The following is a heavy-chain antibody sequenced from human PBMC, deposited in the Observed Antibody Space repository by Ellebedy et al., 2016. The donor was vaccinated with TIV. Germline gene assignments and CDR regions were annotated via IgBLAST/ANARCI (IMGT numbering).Heavy chain of an antibody. CDR1: GFSFSIYG. D-gene: IGHD3-22*01. J-gene: IGHJ4*02. CDR3: ARDRDSYDNSGYLGY. CDR2: IWYDGVNI. V-gene: IGHV3-33*01. Sequence: GESLKISCEASGFSFSIYGMHWVRQAPGKGLERVAVIWYDGVNIYYTASVKGRFTISRDNSKNTLYLQMNSLRAEDTAVYYCARDRDSYDNSGYLGYWGQGTLVSVSS.